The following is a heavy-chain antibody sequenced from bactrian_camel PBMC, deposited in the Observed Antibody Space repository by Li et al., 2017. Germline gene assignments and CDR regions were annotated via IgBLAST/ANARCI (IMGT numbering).Heavy chain of an antibody. CDR3: ATGVYCANVLSPSEYDT. CDR1: GSIYGTLC. D-gene: IGHD3*01. J-gene: IGHJ4*01. V-gene: IGHV3S1*01. CDR2: ISPASGRR. Sequence: HVQLVESGGGLVQPGGSLRLSCASSGSIYGTLCMGWVGQAPGKEREGVAAISPASGRRYYGDSVKGRFTISHDNAKNTLYLQMNSLKPDDSAMYYCATGVYCANVLSPSEYDTWGQGTQVTVS.